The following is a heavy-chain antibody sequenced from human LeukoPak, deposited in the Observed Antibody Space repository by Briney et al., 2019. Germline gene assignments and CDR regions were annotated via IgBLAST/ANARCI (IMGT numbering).Heavy chain of an antibody. CDR2: IYPGDSDT. CDR1: GYSFTSYW. V-gene: IGHV5-51*01. D-gene: IGHD2-2*01. Sequence: GESLKISRKGPGYSFTSYWIGWVRQMPGKGLEWMGIIYPGDSDTRYSPSFQGQVTISADKSISTAYLQWSSLKASDTAMYYCARLVPAASPRYYYGMDVWGQGTTVTVSS. J-gene: IGHJ6*02. CDR3: ARLVPAASPRYYYGMDV.